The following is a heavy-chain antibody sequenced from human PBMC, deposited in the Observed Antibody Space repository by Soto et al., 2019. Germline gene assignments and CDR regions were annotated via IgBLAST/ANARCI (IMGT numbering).Heavy chain of an antibody. CDR3: ARRPAYCITTPCYDYHKLCMDV. Sequence: SETLSLTCAVSGGSISSNNWWSWVRQPPGKGLEWIGQIYHSGSTNYNPSLKSRVTISVDKSKNQFSLKLSSVTAADTAVYYCARRPAYCITTPCYDYHKLCMDVWGTGTTVTVS. D-gene: IGHD2-2*01. V-gene: IGHV4-4*02. J-gene: IGHJ6*04. CDR2: IYHSGST. CDR1: GGSISSNNW.